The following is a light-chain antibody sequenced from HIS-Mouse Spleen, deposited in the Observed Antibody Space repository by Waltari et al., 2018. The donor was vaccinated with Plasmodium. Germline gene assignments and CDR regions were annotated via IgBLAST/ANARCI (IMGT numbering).Light chain of an antibody. J-gene: IGLJ2*01. CDR3: SSYTSSSTVV. V-gene: IGLV2-14*03. CDR1: SSDVGGYNY. CDR2: DVS. Sequence: QSALTQPASVSGSPGQSITISCTGTSSDVGGYNYVSRYQQHPGKAPKLMIYDVSNRPSGVSKRCSCPKASNTASLTISGLQAEDEADYYCSSYTSSSTVVFGGGTKLTVL.